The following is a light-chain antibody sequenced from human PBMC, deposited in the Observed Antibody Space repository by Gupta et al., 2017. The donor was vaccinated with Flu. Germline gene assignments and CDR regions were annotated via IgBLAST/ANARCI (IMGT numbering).Light chain of an antibody. CDR1: QSISNW. CDR3: QQYDTYPYT. V-gene: IGKV1-5*03. Sequence: GDRVTISCRASQSISNWLAWYQQKPGKAPKVLIYKASSLESGIPARFSGSGSGTEFTLTISSLQPDDSAAYYCQQYDTYPYTFGQGTKLEI. J-gene: IGKJ2*01. CDR2: KAS.